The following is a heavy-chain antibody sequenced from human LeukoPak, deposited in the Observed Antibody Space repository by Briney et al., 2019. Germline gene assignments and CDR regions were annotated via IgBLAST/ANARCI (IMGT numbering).Heavy chain of an antibody. CDR2: ISGYNANT. CDR3: ARGGTSPYYSLAN. Sequence: GASVKVSCKASGSTFTNHGFTWVRQAPGEGVQGRGSISGYNANTTSAQTLPRRLTITTHTPPITAYMDLRILRSDPPAVYYCARGGTSPYYSLANWGPGTLFTVSS. D-gene: IGHD1-26*01. V-gene: IGHV1-18*01. CDR1: GSTFTNHG. J-gene: IGHJ4*02.